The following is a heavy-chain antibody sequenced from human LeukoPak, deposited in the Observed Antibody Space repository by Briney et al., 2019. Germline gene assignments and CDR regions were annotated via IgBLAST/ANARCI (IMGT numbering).Heavy chain of an antibody. D-gene: IGHD6-13*01. CDR1: GFTFSSYG. CDR2: ISYDGSNK. J-gene: IGHJ4*02. CDR3: AKDPPSIAAAGTPLTETAFDY. V-gene: IGHV3-30*18. Sequence: GGSLRLSCAASGFTFSSYGMHWVRQAPGKGLEWVAVISYDGSNKYYADSVKGRFTISRDNSKNTLYLQMNSLRAEDTAVYYCAKDPPSIAAAGTPLTETAFDYWGQGTLVTVSS.